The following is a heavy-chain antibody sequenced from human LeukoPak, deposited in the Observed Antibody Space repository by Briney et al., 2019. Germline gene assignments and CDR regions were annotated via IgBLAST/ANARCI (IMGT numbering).Heavy chain of an antibody. D-gene: IGHD6-19*01. J-gene: IGHJ4*02. V-gene: IGHV3-7*01. CDR1: GFTFSSYW. Sequence: GGSLRLSCAASGFTFSSYWMSWFRQAPGKGLEWVANIKKDGSEKYYVDSVKGRFTISRDNAKNSLYLQMNSLRAEDRAVYYCARVAAVAGTGVDYFDYWGQGTLVTVSS. CDR3: ARVAAVAGTGVDYFDY. CDR2: IKKDGSEK.